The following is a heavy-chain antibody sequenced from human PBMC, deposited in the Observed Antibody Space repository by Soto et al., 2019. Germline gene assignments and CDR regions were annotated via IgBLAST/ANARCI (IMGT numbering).Heavy chain of an antibody. Sequence: QVQLQESGPGLVKPSETLSLTCTVSGGSFKSGSYSWSWIRQPPGKGLEWIGYVYQTGRTSYNPSLKSRVSISMDTSKNQFSLNLDSVTAADTDVYFCARDFAYFDSWGQGTLVTVSS. CDR2: VYQTGRT. CDR1: GGSFKSGSYS. J-gene: IGHJ4*02. CDR3: ARDFAYFDS. V-gene: IGHV4-61*01. D-gene: IGHD3-3*01.